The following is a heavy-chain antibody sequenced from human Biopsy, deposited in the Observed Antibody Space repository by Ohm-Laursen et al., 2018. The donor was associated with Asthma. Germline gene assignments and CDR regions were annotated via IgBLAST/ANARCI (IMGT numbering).Heavy chain of an antibody. CDR2: ISFDGSSI. Sequence: SLRLSCAASGFSSSNFGMHWVRQAPGKGLEWVAVISFDGSSIYYADSVKGRFTISRDNSKNTLDLQMNSLREEDTAVYYCVRDGTDDAFDIWGQGTVVSVSS. CDR3: VRDGTDDAFDI. CDR1: GFSSSNFG. J-gene: IGHJ3*02. D-gene: IGHD1-1*01. V-gene: IGHV3-30*03.